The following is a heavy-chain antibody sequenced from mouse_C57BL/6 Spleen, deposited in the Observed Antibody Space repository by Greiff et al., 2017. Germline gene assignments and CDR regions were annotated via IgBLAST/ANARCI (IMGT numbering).Heavy chain of an antibody. V-gene: IGHV1-52*01. CDR2: IDPSDSET. Sequence: QVQLQQPGAELVRPGSSVKLSCKASGYTFTSYWMHWVTQRPIQGLEWIGNIDPSDSETNYNQKFKNKATLTVDKSSSTAYMKLSSLTSEDSAVYYCYSNYGYWGQGTTLTVSS. D-gene: IGHD2-5*01. CDR1: GYTFTSYW. J-gene: IGHJ2*01. CDR3: YSNYGY.